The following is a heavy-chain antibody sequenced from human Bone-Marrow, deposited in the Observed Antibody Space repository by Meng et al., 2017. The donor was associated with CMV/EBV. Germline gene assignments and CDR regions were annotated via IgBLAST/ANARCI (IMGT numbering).Heavy chain of an antibody. CDR3: ARQGWELRPYYFDY. CDR1: GFTFSSFS. Sequence: GGSLRLSCAASGFTFSSFSMNWVRQAPGKGLEWVSVIYSGGSTYYADSVKGRFTISRDNSKSTLYLQMNSLRAEDTAVYYCARQGWELRPYYFDYWGQGTLVTVSS. CDR2: IYSGGST. D-gene: IGHD1-26*01. J-gene: IGHJ4*02. V-gene: IGHV3-66*04.